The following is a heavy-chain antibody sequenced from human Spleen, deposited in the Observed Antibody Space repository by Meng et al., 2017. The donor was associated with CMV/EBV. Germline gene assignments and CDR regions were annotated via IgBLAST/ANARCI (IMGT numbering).Heavy chain of an antibody. CDR3: ASPYTGSSSSHYYYYGMDV. CDR2: IIPILGIA. CDR1: GGTFSSST. D-gene: IGHD6-6*01. V-gene: IGHV1-69*02. Sequence: SVKVSCKASGGTFSSSTISWVRQAPGQGLEWMGRIIPILGIANYAQKFQGRVTITADKSTSTAYMELSSLRSEDTAVYYCASPYTGSSSSHYYYYGMDVWGQGTTVTVSS. J-gene: IGHJ6*02.